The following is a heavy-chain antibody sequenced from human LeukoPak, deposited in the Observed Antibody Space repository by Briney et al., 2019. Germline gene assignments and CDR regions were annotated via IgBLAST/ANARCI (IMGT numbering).Heavy chain of an antibody. CDR2: ITNDGGTT. J-gene: IGHJ4*02. V-gene: IGHV3-64*01. CDR3: ARVDDFTYDF. CDR1: GFTLGSYA. Sequence: PGGSLRLPCAASGFTLGSYAMHWVRQAPGKGLEYVSAITNDGGTTFYANSVKGRFTISRDNSKNTLFLQMGSLRPEDMAVYYCARVDDFTYDFWGQGTLVTVSS. D-gene: IGHD2-2*03.